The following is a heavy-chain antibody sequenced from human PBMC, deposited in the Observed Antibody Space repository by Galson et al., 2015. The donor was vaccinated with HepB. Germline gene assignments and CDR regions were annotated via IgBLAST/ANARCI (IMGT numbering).Heavy chain of an antibody. V-gene: IGHV1-69*06. D-gene: IGHD5-12*01. CDR3: ARGGSHRGYDLDFDY. CDR2: IIPIFGTA. J-gene: IGHJ4*02. Sequence: SVKVSCKASGGTFSSYAISWVRQAPGQGLEWMGGIIPIFGTANYAQKFQGRVTITADKSTSTAYMELSSLRSEDTAVYYCARGGSHRGYDLDFDYWGQGTLVTVSS. CDR1: GGTFSSYA.